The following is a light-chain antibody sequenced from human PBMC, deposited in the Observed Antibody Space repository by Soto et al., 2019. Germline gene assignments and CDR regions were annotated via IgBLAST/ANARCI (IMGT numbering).Light chain of an antibody. Sequence: QLVLTQPPSVSAAPGQKVTISCSGSSSNIGNNYVSWYQQLPGTAPKLLIYDNNKRPSVIPDRFSGSKSGTSGTLDITGLQTGDEADYYCATWDGSLPAEVFGGGTKLTVL. CDR3: ATWDGSLPAEV. CDR2: DNN. J-gene: IGLJ2*01. CDR1: SSNIGNNY. V-gene: IGLV1-51*01.